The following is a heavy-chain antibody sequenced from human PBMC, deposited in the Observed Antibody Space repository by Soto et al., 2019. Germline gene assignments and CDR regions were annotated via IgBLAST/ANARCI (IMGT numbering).Heavy chain of an antibody. V-gene: IGHV1-69*12. CDR1: GGTFSSYA. J-gene: IGHJ4*02. Sequence: QVQLVQSGAEVKKPGSSVKVSCKASGGTFSSYAISWVRQAPGQGLEWMGGIIPIFGTANYAQKFQGRVTITADESXXTAXXXXXXXXXXXXXXXXCXGXGXVGASGADYWGQGTLVTVSS. CDR3: XGXGXVGASGADY. D-gene: IGHD1-26*01. CDR2: IIPIFGTA.